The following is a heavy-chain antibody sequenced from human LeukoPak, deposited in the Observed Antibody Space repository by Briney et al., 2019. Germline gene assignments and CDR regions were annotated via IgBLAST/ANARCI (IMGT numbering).Heavy chain of an antibody. V-gene: IGHV3-66*01. CDR3: AREAPDSSGSLHFDY. Sequence: GGSLRLSCAASGFTFSSYWMHWVRQAPGKGLEWVSVIYSGGSTYYADSVKGRFTISRDNSKNTLYLQVNSLRAEDTAVYYCAREAPDSSGSLHFDYWGQGTLVTVSS. J-gene: IGHJ4*02. CDR1: GFTFSSYW. D-gene: IGHD3-22*01. CDR2: IYSGGST.